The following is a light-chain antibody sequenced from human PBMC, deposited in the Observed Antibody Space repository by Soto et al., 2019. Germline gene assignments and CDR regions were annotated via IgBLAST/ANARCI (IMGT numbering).Light chain of an antibody. CDR1: QKIAFY. V-gene: IGKV1-39*01. Sequence: DIQMTQSPSSLSASVGDRVSITCRASQKIAFYLNWYQHKLGKAPKLLIHSAITLESGVPSRFTGSGSETDFNLTISSLQPEDFAIYYCQQSVDTPYTFGQGTTLE. CDR2: SAI. J-gene: IGKJ2*01. CDR3: QQSVDTPYT.